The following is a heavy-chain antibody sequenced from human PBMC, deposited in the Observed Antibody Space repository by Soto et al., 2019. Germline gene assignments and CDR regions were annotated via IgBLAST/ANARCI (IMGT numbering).Heavy chain of an antibody. CDR1: GVSITSYY. CDR2: IYYTGST. J-gene: IGHJ3*02. CDR3: ARHDLRGGAFDI. Sequence: SETLSLTCTVSGVSITSYYWSWIRQPPGKGLEWIGYIYYTGSTDSSPSLRGRVTISVDTSKNQVSLNLSSVSAADTAVYYCARHDLRGGAFDIWGQGTMVTVSS. V-gene: IGHV4-59*08. D-gene: IGHD4-17*01.